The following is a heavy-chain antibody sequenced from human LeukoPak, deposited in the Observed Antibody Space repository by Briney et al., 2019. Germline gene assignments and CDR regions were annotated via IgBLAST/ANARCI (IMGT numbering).Heavy chain of an antibody. D-gene: IGHD5-12*01. Sequence: PGGSLRLSCVASGFTFSRYWMSWVRQAPGKGLEWVANIKEDGSNNYYVDSVKGRFTISKDNAKNSLYLQMNSLRGEDTAVYYCARDSPGYGGYDFGWGQGTRVTVSS. CDR1: GFTFSRYW. V-gene: IGHV3-7*04. CDR2: IKEDGSNN. J-gene: IGHJ4*02. CDR3: ARDSPGYGGYDFG.